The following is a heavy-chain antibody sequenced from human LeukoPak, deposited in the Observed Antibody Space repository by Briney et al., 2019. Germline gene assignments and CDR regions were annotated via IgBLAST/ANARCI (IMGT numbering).Heavy chain of an antibody. CDR3: ARDQAPVVAANGDLDY. D-gene: IGHD2-15*01. V-gene: IGHV1-46*01. CDR1: GYTFTNYY. J-gene: IGHJ4*02. CDR2: INPSGGST. Sequence: ASVKVSCKASGYTFTNYYMHWVRQAPGQGLEWMGIINPSGGSTSYAQKFQGRVTMTRDTSTSTVYMELSSLRSEDTAVYYCARDQAPVVAANGDLDYWGQGTLVTVSS.